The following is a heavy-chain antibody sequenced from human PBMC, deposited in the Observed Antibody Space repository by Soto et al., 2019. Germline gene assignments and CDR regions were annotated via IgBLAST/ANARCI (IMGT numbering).Heavy chain of an antibody. V-gene: IGHV4-30-2*01. J-gene: IGHJ4*02. Sequence: QLQLQESGSGLVKPSLTLSLTCAVSGGSISSGGYSWSWIRQPPGKGLEWIGYMYHRGSTHYKPTLKSRVTISIDRSKNQFSMKLSSVTASDTAVYSCARVPDYWGQGILVTVSS. CDR2: MYHRGST. D-gene: IGHD2-2*01. CDR1: GGSISSGGYS. CDR3: ARVPDY.